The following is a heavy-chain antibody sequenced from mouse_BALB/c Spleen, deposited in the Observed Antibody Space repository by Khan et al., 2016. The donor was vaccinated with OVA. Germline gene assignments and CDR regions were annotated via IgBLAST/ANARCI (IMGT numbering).Heavy chain of an antibody. CDR3: ARGFYGNPFAY. D-gene: IGHD2-1*01. Sequence: EVELVESGGDLVKPGGSLKLSCAASGFTFSDYYMYWVRQTPETRLEWVATISDGGTYTYYPDSVKGRFTISRDDAMNDLYLQMTSLKSEDTAMYYCARGFYGNPFAYGGQGTLVTVSA. V-gene: IGHV5-4*02. CDR1: GFTFSDYY. CDR2: ISDGGTYT. J-gene: IGHJ3*01.